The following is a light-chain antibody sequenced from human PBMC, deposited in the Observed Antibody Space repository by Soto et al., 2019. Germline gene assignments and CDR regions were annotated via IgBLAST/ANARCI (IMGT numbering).Light chain of an antibody. CDR3: QQSYSTPRT. V-gene: IGKV1-39*01. CDR1: QSISSY. CDR2: AAS. Sequence: DIQMTQSPSSLSAYLGDRVTITCRASQSISSYLNWYQQKPGKAPKLLIYAASCLQSGVPSRFSGSGSGTDFALTISSLQPEDFATYYCQQSYSTPRTFGQGTKVDIK. J-gene: IGKJ1*01.